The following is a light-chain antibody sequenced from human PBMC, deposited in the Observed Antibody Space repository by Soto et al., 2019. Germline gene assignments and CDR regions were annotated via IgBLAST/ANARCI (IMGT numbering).Light chain of an antibody. CDR2: LGS. J-gene: IGKJ4*01. V-gene: IGKV2-28*01. CDR1: QSLLHSNGYNY. Sequence: DIVMTQSPLSLSVTPGEPASISCRSSQSLLHSNGYNYLDWYMQKPGQSPQVLIYLGSNRASGVHDRFRGSGSGTDFTLEISRVEAEDVGVYYCMQALQTPTFGGGTKVEIK. CDR3: MQALQTPT.